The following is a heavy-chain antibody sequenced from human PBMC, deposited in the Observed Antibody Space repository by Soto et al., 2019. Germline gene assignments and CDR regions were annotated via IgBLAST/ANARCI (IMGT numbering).Heavy chain of an antibody. CDR1: DDSISRYY. CDR2: VYASGST. D-gene: IGHD2-2*01. V-gene: IGHV4-4*07. Sequence: PSETLSLTCSVSDDSISRYYWSWIRQPAGKGLEWIGRVYASGSTNYNPSLKSRVTMSVDTSKNQVSLQVNSVTAADTAVYYCASDRVTVTPGSYYYYYGMNVWGQGTPVTVSS. CDR3: ASDRVTVTPGSYYYYYGMNV. J-gene: IGHJ6*02.